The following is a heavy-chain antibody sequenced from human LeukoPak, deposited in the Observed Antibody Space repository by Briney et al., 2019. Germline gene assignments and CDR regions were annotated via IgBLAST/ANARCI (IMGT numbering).Heavy chain of an antibody. CDR1: GFTFSSYA. D-gene: IGHD1-26*01. CDR3: AKIVVATNSDY. Sequence: PPGRSLRLSCAASGFTFSSYAMHWVRQAPGKGLEWVAVISYDGSNKYYADSVKGRFTISRDNSKNTLYLQMNSLRAEDTAVYYCAKIVVATNSDYWGQGTLVTVSS. CDR2: ISYDGSNK. J-gene: IGHJ4*02. V-gene: IGHV3-30-3*01.